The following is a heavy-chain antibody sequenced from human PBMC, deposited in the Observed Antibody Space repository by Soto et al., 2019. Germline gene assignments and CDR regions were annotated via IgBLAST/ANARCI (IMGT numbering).Heavy chain of an antibody. Sequence: SETLSLTCTVSGGSISSSSYYWGWIRQPPWKGLEWIGSIYYSGSTYYNPSLKSRVTISVDTSKNQFSLKLSSATAADTAVYYCARRMGGDYDFWSGYYDYYYYDGMYVWGQGTTVT. CDR3: ARRMGGDYDFWSGYYDYYYYDGMYV. V-gene: IGHV4-39*01. D-gene: IGHD3-3*01. CDR1: GGSISSSSYY. CDR2: IYYSGST. J-gene: IGHJ6*02.